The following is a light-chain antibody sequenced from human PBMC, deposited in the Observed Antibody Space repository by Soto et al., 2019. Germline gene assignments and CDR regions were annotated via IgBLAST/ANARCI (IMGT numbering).Light chain of an antibody. J-gene: IGKJ1*01. CDR2: DAS. Sequence: EVVMTQSPATLSVSPGERATLSCRASQTVFRKLAWYQQKPGQAPRLLIYDASTRATGVPARFSGSGSGTEFTLTISSLQSEDFAVYYCQQYHFWLGWTFGRGTKVEIK. V-gene: IGKV3-15*01. CDR3: QQYHFWLGWT. CDR1: QTVFRK.